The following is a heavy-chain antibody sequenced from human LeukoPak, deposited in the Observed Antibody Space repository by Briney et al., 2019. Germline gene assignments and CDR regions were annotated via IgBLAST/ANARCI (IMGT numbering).Heavy chain of an antibody. J-gene: IGHJ6*02. CDR3: ARDRGNYYDSSGYYYTSYYYYYYGMDV. Sequence: GGSLRLSCAASGFTVSSNYMSWVRQAPGKGLEWVSVIYSGGSTYYADSVKGRFTISRDNSKNTLYLQMNSLRAEDTAVYYCARDRGNYYDSSGYYYTSYYYYYYGMDVWGQGTTVTVSS. CDR2: IYSGGST. CDR1: GFTVSSNY. D-gene: IGHD3-22*01. V-gene: IGHV3-66*01.